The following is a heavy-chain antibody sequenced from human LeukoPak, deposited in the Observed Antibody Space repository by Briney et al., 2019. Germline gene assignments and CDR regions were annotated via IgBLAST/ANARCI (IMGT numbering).Heavy chain of an antibody. V-gene: IGHV1-69*04. Sequence: GSSVTVSCKAPGGSFTGYVISWVRQAPGQGLEWMGRIIPLLGVSSYPQKFQGRVTITADKSTSTAYMEVNSLRPEDTAVYYCATQIVGAPYPQLDHWGQGTLVTVST. J-gene: IGHJ4*02. CDR2: IIPLLGVS. D-gene: IGHD1-26*01. CDR3: ATQIVGAPYPQLDH. CDR1: GGSFTGYV.